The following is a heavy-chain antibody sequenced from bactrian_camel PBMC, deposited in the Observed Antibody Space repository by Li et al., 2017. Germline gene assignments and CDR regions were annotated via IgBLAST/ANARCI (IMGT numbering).Heavy chain of an antibody. D-gene: IGHD3*01. Sequence: QVQLVESGGGSVQAGGSLRLSCTAPGFTSNGCGMDWYRQAPGKEREFVSSISTDGTTSYADSVKGRFTISRDNAKNTLYLQLNSLKTEDTAMYYCATRLGPSRYDYCSGSWCTETGGNYWGQGTQATVSS. CDR3: ATRLGPSRYDYCSGSWCTETGGNY. CDR2: ISTDGTT. J-gene: IGHJ4*01. V-gene: IGHV3S55*01. CDR1: GFTSNGCG.